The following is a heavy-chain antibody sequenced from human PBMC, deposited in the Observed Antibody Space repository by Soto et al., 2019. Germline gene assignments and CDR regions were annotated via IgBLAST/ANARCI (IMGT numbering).Heavy chain of an antibody. CDR3: GGGGNGKNEGTYYFD. J-gene: IGHJ4*03. V-gene: IGHV4-34*01. Sequence: PSETLSLTCAVYGGSFSGYSWTWIRQPPGTGLEWIGEIYYSGSTNYNPSLKSRVTISVDTSKNQFSLKLSSVTAADTAVYYCGGGGNGKNEGTYYFDYGAKGPLVPVSS. D-gene: IGHD1-1*01. CDR1: GGSFSGYS. CDR2: IYYSGST.